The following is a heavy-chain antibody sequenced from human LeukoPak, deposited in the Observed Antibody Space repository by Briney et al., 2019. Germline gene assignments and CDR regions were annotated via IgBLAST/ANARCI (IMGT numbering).Heavy chain of an antibody. Sequence: SETLSLTCTVSGGSISSSSYYWGWIRQPPGKGLEWIGSIYYSGSTYYNPSLKSRVTISVDTSKNQFSLKLSSVTAADTAVYYCATRITMIVVVIRTHAFDIWGQGTMVTVSS. CDR1: GGSISSSSYY. V-gene: IGHV4-39*01. D-gene: IGHD3-22*01. CDR3: ATRITMIVVVIRTHAFDI. CDR2: IYYSGST. J-gene: IGHJ3*02.